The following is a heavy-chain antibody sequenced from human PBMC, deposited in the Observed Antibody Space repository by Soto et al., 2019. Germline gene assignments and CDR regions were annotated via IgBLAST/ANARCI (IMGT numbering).Heavy chain of an antibody. CDR3: ARNGVAGMDF. D-gene: IGHD3-3*01. Sequence: SVKVSCKASGDTFTSYAFGWVRQAPGQGLEWMGGIIPMFGTPNYAQKFQGRLTINADKSTSTAYMELSGLRSEDTAVYYCARNGVAGMDFWGQGTQVTVSS. CDR2: IIPMFGTP. CDR1: GDTFTSYA. J-gene: IGHJ4*01. V-gene: IGHV1-69*06.